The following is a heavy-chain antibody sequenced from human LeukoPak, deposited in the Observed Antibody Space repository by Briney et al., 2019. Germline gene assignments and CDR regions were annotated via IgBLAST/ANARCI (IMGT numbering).Heavy chain of an antibody. CDR3: ARGWYYYDSSGYYPDY. Sequence: GRSLRLSCAASGFTFSSYAMHWVRQAPGKGLEWVAVISYDGSNKYYADSVKGRFTISRDNSKNTLYLQMNSLRAEDTAVYYCARGWYYYDSSGYYPDYWGQGTLVTVSS. V-gene: IGHV3-30*01. J-gene: IGHJ4*02. CDR1: GFTFSSYA. D-gene: IGHD3-22*01. CDR2: ISYDGSNK.